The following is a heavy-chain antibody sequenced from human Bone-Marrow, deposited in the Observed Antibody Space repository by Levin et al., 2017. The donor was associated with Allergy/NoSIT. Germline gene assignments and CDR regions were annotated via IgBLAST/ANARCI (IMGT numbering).Heavy chain of an antibody. J-gene: IGHJ4*02. D-gene: IGHD4-23*01. CDR3: AKDRMVGGNPHDY. Sequence: PGESLKISCAASGFTFSSYGMHWVRQAPGKGLEWVAVISYDGSNKYYADSVKGRFTISRDNSKNTLYLQMNSLRAEDTAVYYCAKDRMVGGNPHDYWGQGTLVTVSS. CDR2: ISYDGSNK. CDR1: GFTFSSYG. V-gene: IGHV3-30*18.